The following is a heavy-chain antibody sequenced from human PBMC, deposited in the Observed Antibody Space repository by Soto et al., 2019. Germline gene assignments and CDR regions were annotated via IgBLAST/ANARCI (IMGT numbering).Heavy chain of an antibody. CDR3: ARDRRTYYDILTGYYKEGYFDY. V-gene: IGHV1-3*01. D-gene: IGHD3-9*01. J-gene: IGHJ4*02. CDR1: GYTFTSYA. Sequence: QVKLVQSGAEVKKPGASVKVSCKASGYTFTSYAMHWVRQAPGQRLEWMGWINAGNGNTKYSQKFQGRVTITRDTSASTDYMELSSLRSEDTAVYYCARDRRTYYDILTGYYKEGYFDYWGQGTLVTVSS. CDR2: INAGNGNT.